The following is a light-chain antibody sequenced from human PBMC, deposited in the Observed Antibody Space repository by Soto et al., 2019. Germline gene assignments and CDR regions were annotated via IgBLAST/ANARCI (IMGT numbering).Light chain of an antibody. CDR1: QGVSSN. CDR3: QQYHNWPLT. V-gene: IGKV3-15*01. Sequence: EIVMTQSPVTLSVSPGERATLSCRASQGVSSNLAWYQQKPGQAPRLLIFGASTRATGIPARFSGSGSEIEFTLTISTLQSEDFAVYHCQQYHNWPLTFGGGTKVEIK. CDR2: GAS. J-gene: IGKJ4*01.